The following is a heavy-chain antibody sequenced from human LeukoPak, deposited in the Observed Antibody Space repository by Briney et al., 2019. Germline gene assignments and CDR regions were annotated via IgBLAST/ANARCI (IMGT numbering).Heavy chain of an antibody. V-gene: IGHV4-39*07. CDR2: IYYSGST. Sequence: SSETLSLTCTVSGGSISSSSYYWGWIRQPPGKGLEWIGSIYYSGSTYYNPSLKSRVTISVDTSKNQFSLKLSSVTAADTAVYYCARDLYGGNAPGIDYWGQGTLVTVSS. J-gene: IGHJ4*02. D-gene: IGHD4-23*01. CDR3: ARDLYGGNAPGIDY. CDR1: GGSISSSSYY.